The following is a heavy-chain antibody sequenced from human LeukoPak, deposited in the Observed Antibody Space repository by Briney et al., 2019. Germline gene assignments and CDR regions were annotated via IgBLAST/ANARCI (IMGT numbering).Heavy chain of an antibody. D-gene: IGHD1-14*01. J-gene: IGHJ6*03. V-gene: IGHV4-59*12. CDR2: IYYSGST. Sequence: ASETLSLTCTVSGGSISGYYWSWVRQPPGKGLEWIGNIYYSGSTNYNPSLKSRVTISVDTSKNQFSLKLSSVTAADTAVYYCARAWNHGNYYYYYYMDVWGKGTTVTVSS. CDR1: GGSISGYY. CDR3: ARAWNHGNYYYYYYMDV.